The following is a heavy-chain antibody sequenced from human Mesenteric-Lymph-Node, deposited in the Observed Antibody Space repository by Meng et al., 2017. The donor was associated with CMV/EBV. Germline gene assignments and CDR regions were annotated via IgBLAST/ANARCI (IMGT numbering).Heavy chain of an antibody. V-gene: IGHV3-11*01. Sequence: LRLSCAASGFTFSDYSMNWIRQAPGKGLEWVSYISSRGSTIYYADSVKGRFTISRDNAKNSLYLQMNSLRAEDTAVYYCARDPPARYWGQGTLVTVSS. CDR2: ISSRGSTI. CDR3: ARDPPARY. J-gene: IGHJ4*02. CDR1: GFTFSDYS.